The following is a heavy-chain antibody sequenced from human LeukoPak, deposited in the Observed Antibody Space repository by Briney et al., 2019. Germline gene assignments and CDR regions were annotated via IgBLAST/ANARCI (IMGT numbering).Heavy chain of an antibody. J-gene: IGHJ4*02. V-gene: IGHV5-51*01. CDR1: GYSFTSYW. CDR3: ARQQRAPLYYFDY. CDR2: IYPGDSDT. Sequence: GESLKISCKGSGYSFTSYWIGWVRQMPGKGQEWMGIIYPGDSDTRYSPSFQGQVTISADKSISTAYLQWSSLKASDTAMYYCARQQRAPLYYFDYWGQGTLVTVSS. D-gene: IGHD2/OR15-2a*01.